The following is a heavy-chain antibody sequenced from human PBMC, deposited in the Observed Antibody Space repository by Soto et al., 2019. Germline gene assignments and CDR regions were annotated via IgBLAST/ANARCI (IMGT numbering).Heavy chain of an antibody. D-gene: IGHD1-1*01. CDR1: GYTFTSYD. Sequence: QVQLVQSGAEVKKPGASVKVSCKASGYTFTSYDINWVRQATGQGLEWMGWMNPNSGNTGYAQKFQGRVTMTRNTSISTGYMELGSLRFEDTAGYYWARVLNPAGDWNTGPYYFDFWGQGTLVPVPS. CDR2: MNPNSGNT. V-gene: IGHV1-8*01. CDR3: ARVLNPAGDWNTGPYYFDF. J-gene: IGHJ4*02.